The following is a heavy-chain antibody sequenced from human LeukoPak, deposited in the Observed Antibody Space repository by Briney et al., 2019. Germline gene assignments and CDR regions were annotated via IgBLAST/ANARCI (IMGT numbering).Heavy chain of an antibody. CDR1: GFTFSSYA. J-gene: IGHJ3*02. CDR3: ARGGGTAMVQDDAFDI. D-gene: IGHD5-18*01. V-gene: IGHV3-30-3*01. Sequence: GRSLRLSCAASGFTFSSYAMHWVRQAPGKGLEWVAVISYDGSNKYYADSVKGRFTISRDNSKNTLYLQMNSLRAEDTAVYYCARGGGTAMVQDDAFDIWGQGIMVTVSS. CDR2: ISYDGSNK.